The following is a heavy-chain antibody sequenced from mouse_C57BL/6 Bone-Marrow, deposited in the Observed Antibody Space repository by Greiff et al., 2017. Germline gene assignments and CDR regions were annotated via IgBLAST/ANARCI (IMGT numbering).Heavy chain of an antibody. J-gene: IGHJ3*01. CDR2: IDPSDSYT. V-gene: IGHV1-59*01. D-gene: IGHD2-5*01. Sequence: QVQLQQPGAELVRPGTSVKLSCKASGYTFTSYWMHWVKQRPGQGLEWIGVIDPSDSYTNYNQKFKGKATLTVDTSSSTAYMQLSSLTSEDSAVYYCARGYYSKGSFAYWGQGTLVTVSA. CDR3: ARGYYSKGSFAY. CDR1: GYTFTSYW.